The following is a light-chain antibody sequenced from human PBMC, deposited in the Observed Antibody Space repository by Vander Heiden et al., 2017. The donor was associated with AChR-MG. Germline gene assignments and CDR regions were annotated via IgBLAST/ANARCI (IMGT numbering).Light chain of an antibody. CDR3: QVWDSDTDV. Sequence: SYDLTQSPSVSVSPGQTATITCSGDRLRNKYTSWYHLSPVQSPVLVIFQDNLRPSGIPGRFSGSNSGNTATLTISGIQSMDDGDYYCQVWDSDTDVFGTGTKVTV. J-gene: IGLJ1*01. CDR2: QDN. CDR1: RLRNKY. V-gene: IGLV3-1*01.